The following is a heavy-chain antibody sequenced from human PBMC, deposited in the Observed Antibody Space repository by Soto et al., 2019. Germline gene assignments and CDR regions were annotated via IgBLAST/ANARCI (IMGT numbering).Heavy chain of an antibody. CDR1: GFTVSSNH. CDR3: ARHLEYCSGGRCYAVYDY. Sequence: GGSLRLSCAASGFTVSSNHMSWVRQAPGRGLKWVANIKQDGSDKSYVDTVKGRFTLSRDNAKNSLYLQMNSLRAEDTAVYYCARHLEYCSGGRCYAVYDYWGQGTLVTVSS. D-gene: IGHD2-15*01. CDR2: IKQDGSDK. V-gene: IGHV3-7*01. J-gene: IGHJ4*02.